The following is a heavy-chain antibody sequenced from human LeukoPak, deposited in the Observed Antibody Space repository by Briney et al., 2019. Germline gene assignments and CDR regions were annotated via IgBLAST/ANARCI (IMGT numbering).Heavy chain of an antibody. J-gene: IGHJ4*02. D-gene: IGHD6-19*01. Sequence: SETLSLTCTVSGGSISSSSYYWGWIRQPPGKGLEWIGSIYYSGSTNYNPSLKSRVTISVDTSKNQFSLKLSSVTAADTAVYYCARGDSSGWYDFDYWGQGTLVTVSS. CDR2: IYYSGST. CDR1: GGSISSSSYY. CDR3: ARGDSSGWYDFDY. V-gene: IGHV4-39*07.